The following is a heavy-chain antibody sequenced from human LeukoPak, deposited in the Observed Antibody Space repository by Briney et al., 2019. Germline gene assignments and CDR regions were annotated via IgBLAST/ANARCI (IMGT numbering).Heavy chain of an antibody. V-gene: IGHV4-39*01. D-gene: IGHD2-15*01. CDR3: ARGRWPVDY. CDR1: GDSIGSSRDY. Sequence: SETLSLTCTVSGDSIGSSRDYWGWIRQPPGKGLEWIGIIYSSGSTYYSPSLKSRVTISVDTSKNQFSLKLNSVTAADTAVYYCARGRWPVDYWGQGTLVTVSS. CDR2: IYSSGST. J-gene: IGHJ4*02.